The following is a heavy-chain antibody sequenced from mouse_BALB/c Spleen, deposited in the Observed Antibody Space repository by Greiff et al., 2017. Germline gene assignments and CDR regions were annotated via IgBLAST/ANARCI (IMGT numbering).Heavy chain of an antibody. V-gene: IGHV5-6-5*01. J-gene: IGHJ2*01. CDR2: ISSGGST. CDR1: GFTFSSYA. Sequence: EVQGVESGGGLVKPGGSLKLSCAASGFTFSSYAMSWVRQTPEKRLEWVASISSGGSTYYPDSVKGRFTISRDNARNILYLQMSSLRSEDTAMYYCARGGDYEENYWGQGTTLTVSS. D-gene: IGHD2-4*01. CDR3: ARGGDYEENY.